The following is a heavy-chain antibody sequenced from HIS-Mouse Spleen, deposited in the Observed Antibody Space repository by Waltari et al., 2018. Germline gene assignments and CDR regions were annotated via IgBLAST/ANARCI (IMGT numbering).Heavy chain of an antibody. CDR3: ARDGSLGILDY. D-gene: IGHD7-27*01. V-gene: IGHV3-13*01. CDR2: IGTAGDT. CDR1: GFTFSSYD. Sequence: EVQLVESGGGLVQPGGSPRLSCAASGFTFSSYDMHWVRQATGKGLEWVSAIGTAGDTYYPGSVKGRFTISRENAKNSLYLQMNSLRAGDTAVYYCARDGSLGILDYWGQGTLVTVSS. J-gene: IGHJ4*02.